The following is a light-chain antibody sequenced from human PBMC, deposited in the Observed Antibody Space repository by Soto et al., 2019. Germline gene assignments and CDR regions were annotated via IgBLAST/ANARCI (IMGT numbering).Light chain of an antibody. CDR2: GAS. CDR3: QQRSNWLT. CDR1: QSVSSSY. V-gene: IGKV3D-20*02. Sequence: EIVLTQSPGTLSLSPGEIATRSCRASQSVSSSYLAWYQQKPGQAPRLLIYGASSRATGIPARFSGSGSWTDFTLTISSLEPEDFAVYYCQQRSNWLTFGGGTKVEIQ. J-gene: IGKJ4*01.